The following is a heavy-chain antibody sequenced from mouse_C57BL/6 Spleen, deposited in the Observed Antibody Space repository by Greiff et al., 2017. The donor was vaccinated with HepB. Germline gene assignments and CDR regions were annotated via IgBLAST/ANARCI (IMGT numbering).Heavy chain of an antibody. CDR2: IDPSDSET. CDR1: GYTFTSYW. Sequence: QVQLQQPGAELVRPGSSVKLSCKASGYTFTSYWMHWVKQRPIQGLEWIGNIDPSDSETHYNQKFKDKATLTVDKSSSTAYMQLSSLTSEDSAVYYCARSYYYGSSRENAMDYWGQGTSVTVSS. CDR3: ARSYYYGSSRENAMDY. D-gene: IGHD1-1*01. V-gene: IGHV1-52*01. J-gene: IGHJ4*01.